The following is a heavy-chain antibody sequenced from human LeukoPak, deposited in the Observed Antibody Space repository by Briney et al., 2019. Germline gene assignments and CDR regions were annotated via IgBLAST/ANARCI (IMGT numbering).Heavy chain of an antibody. CDR3: ARVGDYCTGTSCYPYMDV. D-gene: IGHD2-2*01. Sequence: GGSLRLSCGASGFTFTTYWMSWVRQAPGKGLEWVANIKQDGTEKYYVDSVKGRFTISRDKPKNTLYLEMNSLRAEDTAVYYCARVGDYCTGTSCYPYMDVWGKGTTVTISS. CDR1: GFTFTTYW. V-gene: IGHV3-7*03. J-gene: IGHJ6*03. CDR2: IKQDGTEK.